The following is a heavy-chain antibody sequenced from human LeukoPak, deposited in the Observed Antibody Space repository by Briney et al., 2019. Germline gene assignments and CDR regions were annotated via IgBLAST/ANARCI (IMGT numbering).Heavy chain of an antibody. CDR2: IIPIFGTA. J-gene: IGHJ5*02. CDR3: ARDRYCSSTSCSYNWFDP. D-gene: IGHD2-2*01. V-gene: IGHV1-69*06. CDR1: GYTFTSYY. Sequence: ASVKVSCKASGYTFTSYYMHWVRQAPGQGLEWMGGIIPIFGTANYAQKFQGRVTITADKSTSTAYMELSSLRSEDTAVYYCARDRYCSSTSCSYNWFDPWGQGTLVTVSS.